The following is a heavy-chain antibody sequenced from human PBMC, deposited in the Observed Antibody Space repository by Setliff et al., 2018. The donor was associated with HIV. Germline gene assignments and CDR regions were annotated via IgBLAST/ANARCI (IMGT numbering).Heavy chain of an antibody. CDR1: GGSMNTFH. V-gene: IGHV4-4*07. CDR2: IYVSGST. J-gene: IGHJ4*02. Sequence: PSETLSLTCTVSGGSMNTFHWTWIRQPAGQGLEWIGRIYVSGSTIYNPSLKSRITISLDTSKEQFSLELSSATAADTAVYYCATLDHSGGNFLAYWGQGSLVTVSS. CDR3: ATLDHSGGNFLAY. D-gene: IGHD2-21*02.